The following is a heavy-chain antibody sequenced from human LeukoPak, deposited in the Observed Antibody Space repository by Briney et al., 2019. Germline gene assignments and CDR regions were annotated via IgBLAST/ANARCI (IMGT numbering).Heavy chain of an antibody. J-gene: IGHJ4*02. Sequence: GGSLRLSCAASGFTFSTYWATWVRQAPGKGLEWVANINQDGSDKYYVDSVKGRFTISRDNAKNSLFLQMNSLRAEDTAVYYCPREDYCSRTCSHDYRGQGTLVTVSS. CDR1: GFTFSTYW. CDR2: INQDGSDK. V-gene: IGHV3-7*01. CDR3: PREDYCSRTCSHDY. D-gene: IGHD2-2*01.